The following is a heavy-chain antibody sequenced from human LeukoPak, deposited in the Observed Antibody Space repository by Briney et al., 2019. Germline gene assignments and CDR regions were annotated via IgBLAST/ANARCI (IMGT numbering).Heavy chain of an antibody. CDR1: GGTFSSYA. CDR3: ARSYDFWSGYSYYFDY. D-gene: IGHD3-3*01. V-gene: IGHV1-69*01. CDR2: IIPILGTA. Sequence: SVKVSCMASGGTFSSYAISWVRQAPGQGLEWMGGIIPILGTANYAQKFQGRVTITADESTSTAYMELSSLRSEDTAVYYCARSYDFWSGYSYYFDYWGQGTLVTVSS. J-gene: IGHJ4*02.